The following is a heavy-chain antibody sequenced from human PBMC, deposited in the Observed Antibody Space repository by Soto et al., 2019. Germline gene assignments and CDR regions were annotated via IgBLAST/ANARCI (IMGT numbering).Heavy chain of an antibody. Sequence: QVHLVESGGGVVQPGRSLTLSCAASGFSFRTSDMHWVRQAPGKGLEWVTGMWYDGHVEGYLDSVKGRFTISRDNSNSLMSLQMSNLRVDDTAVYYCARGLPKVAGGAFDIWGHGTMVTVPS. V-gene: IGHV3-33*01. D-gene: IGHD2-15*01. J-gene: IGHJ3*02. CDR3: ARGLPKVAGGAFDI. CDR1: GFSFRTSD. CDR2: MWYDGHVE.